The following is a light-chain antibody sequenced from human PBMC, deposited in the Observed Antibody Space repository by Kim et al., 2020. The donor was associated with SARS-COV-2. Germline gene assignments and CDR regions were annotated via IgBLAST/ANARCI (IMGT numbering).Light chain of an antibody. CDR1: QTVLYNSNNKNN. J-gene: IGKJ2*03. CDR3: QQYYSTPPS. CDR2: WAS. Sequence: KATVNCTSNQTVLYNSNNKNNLAWYQQKTGQAPKLLIYWASIRESGVSDRFSGSGSETDFTLTISSLQAEDVAVYYCQQYYSTPPSFGQGTKLAI. V-gene: IGKV4-1*01.